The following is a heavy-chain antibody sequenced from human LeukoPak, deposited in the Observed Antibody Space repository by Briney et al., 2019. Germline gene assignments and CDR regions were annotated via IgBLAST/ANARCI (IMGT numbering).Heavy chain of an antibody. CDR1: GYTFTSYG. CDR3: ARVVWEQWLSCLDY. CDR2: ISAYNGNT. J-gene: IGHJ4*02. D-gene: IGHD6-19*01. V-gene: IGHV1-18*01. Sequence: ASVKVSCTASGYTFTSYGISWVRQAPGQGLEWMGWISAYNGNTNYAQNLQGRVTMPTDTSTSTAYMELRSLRSDDTAVYYCARVVWEQWLSCLDYWGQGTLVTVTS.